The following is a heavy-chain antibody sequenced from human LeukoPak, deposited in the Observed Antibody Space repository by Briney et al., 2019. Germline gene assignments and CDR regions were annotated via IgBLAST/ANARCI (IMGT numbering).Heavy chain of an antibody. J-gene: IGHJ5*01. CDR1: GGSISSSNW. CDR2: IYHSGST. D-gene: IGHD6-13*01. Sequence: SETLSLTCAVSGGSISSSNWWSWVRQPPGQGLEWIGEIYHSGSTNYNPSLKSRVTISVDKSKNQFSLKLSSVTAADTAVYYCAREVAAAGTGAFDSWGQGTLVTVSS. V-gene: IGHV4-4*02. CDR3: AREVAAAGTGAFDS.